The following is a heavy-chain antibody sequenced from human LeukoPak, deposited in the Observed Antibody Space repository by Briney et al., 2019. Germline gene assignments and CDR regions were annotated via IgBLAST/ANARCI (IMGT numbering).Heavy chain of an antibody. J-gene: IGHJ3*02. CDR2: ISWNSGSI. V-gene: IGHV3-9*01. CDR1: GFTFDDYA. CDR3: AKDITYYYDSSGYYYVPKAFDI. D-gene: IGHD3-22*01. Sequence: GRSLRLSCAASGFTFDDYAMPWVRQAPGKGLEWVSGISWNSGSIGYADSVKGRFTISRDNAKNSLYLQMNSLRAEDTALYYCAKDITYYYDSSGYYYVPKAFDIWGQGTMVTVSS.